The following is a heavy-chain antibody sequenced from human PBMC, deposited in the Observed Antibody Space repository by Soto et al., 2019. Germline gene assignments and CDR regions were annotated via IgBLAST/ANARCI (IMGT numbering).Heavy chain of an antibody. V-gene: IGHV1-18*01. D-gene: IGHD5-18*01. CDR1: GYTFPSYG. CDR3: ARDDAIQLWLRFDP. J-gene: IGHJ5*02. Sequence: ASVKVSCKASGYTFPSYGISWVRQAPGQGLEWMGWISAYNGNTNYAQKLQGRVTMTTDTSTSTAYMELRSLRSDDTAVYYCARDDAIQLWLRFDPWGQGTLVTVS. CDR2: ISAYNGNT.